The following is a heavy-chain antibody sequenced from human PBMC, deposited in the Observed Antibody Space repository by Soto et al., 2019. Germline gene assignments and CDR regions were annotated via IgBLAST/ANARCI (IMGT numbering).Heavy chain of an antibody. Sequence: PSQTLSLTCAISGDSVSSNSAAWNWIRQSPSRGLEWLGRTYYRSKWYNDYAVSVKSRITINPDTSKNQFSLQLNSVTPEDTAVYYCASGITGTRVPLLYYYGMDVWGQGTTVTVSS. V-gene: IGHV6-1*01. CDR1: GDSVSSNSAA. CDR2: TYYRSKWYN. CDR3: ASGITGTRVPLLYYYGMDV. J-gene: IGHJ6*02. D-gene: IGHD1-20*01.